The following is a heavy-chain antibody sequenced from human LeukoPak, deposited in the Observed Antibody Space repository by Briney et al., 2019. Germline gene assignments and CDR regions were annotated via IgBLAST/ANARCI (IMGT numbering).Heavy chain of an antibody. J-gene: IGHJ4*02. CDR1: RFTFSRYW. CDR3: ARDGNYYDSSGPADY. CDR2: INSDGIST. Sequence: PGGSLRLSCAASRFTFSRYWMHWVRQAPGKGLVWVSRINSDGISTSYADSVKGRFTISRDNAKKTLYQQMNSLRAEDTAVYYCARDGNYYDSSGPADYWGQGTLVTVSS. D-gene: IGHD3-22*01. V-gene: IGHV3-74*01.